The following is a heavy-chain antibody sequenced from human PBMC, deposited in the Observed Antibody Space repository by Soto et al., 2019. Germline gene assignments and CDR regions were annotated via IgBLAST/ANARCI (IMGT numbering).Heavy chain of an antibody. D-gene: IGHD1-7*01. J-gene: IGHJ4*02. CDR1: GFTFSSYG. CDR3: AKDRRAGGNYGFYSDF. CDR2: SSATGAGT. Sequence: VQLLESGGGLVQPGGSLRLSCAASGFTFSSYGMTWVRQAPGKGLEWVSFSSATGAGTYYADSVKGRFTISRDNSKNTLYLQMTRLRADDPAVYYCAKDRRAGGNYGFYSDFWGQGALVIVSS. V-gene: IGHV3-23*01.